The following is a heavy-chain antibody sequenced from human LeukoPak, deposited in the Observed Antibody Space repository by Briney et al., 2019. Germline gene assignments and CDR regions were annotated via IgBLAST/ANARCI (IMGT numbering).Heavy chain of an antibody. D-gene: IGHD3-10*01. CDR2: IYSGGST. CDR1: GFSVSNNY. V-gene: IGHV3-53*04. Sequence: GGSLRLSCAASGFSVSNNYISWVRQAPGKGLEWVSVIYSGGSTYYADSVKGRFTISRHNSKNTLYLQMNSLRAEDTAVYYCARGHGSGSYSAYYFDYWGQGTLVTVSS. J-gene: IGHJ4*02. CDR3: ARGHGSGSYSAYYFDY.